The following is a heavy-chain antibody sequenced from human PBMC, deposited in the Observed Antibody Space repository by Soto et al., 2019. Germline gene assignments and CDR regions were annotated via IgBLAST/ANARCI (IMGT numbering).Heavy chain of an antibody. CDR1: GGSISSYY. CDR2: IYYSGST. D-gene: IGHD5-18*01. Sequence: SETLSLTCTVSGGSISSYYWSWIRQPPGKGLEWIGYIYYSGSTNYNPSLKSRVTISVDTSKNQFSLKLRSVTAADTAVYYCARDPGYSYGYNWGQGTLVTVSS. CDR3: ARDPGYSYGYN. V-gene: IGHV4-59*01. J-gene: IGHJ4*02.